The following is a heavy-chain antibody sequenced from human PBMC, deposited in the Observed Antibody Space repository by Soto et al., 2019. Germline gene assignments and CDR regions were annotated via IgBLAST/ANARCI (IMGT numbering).Heavy chain of an antibody. CDR3: AREHRPDL. V-gene: IGHV3-53*01. J-gene: IGHJ5*02. CDR2: IWSAGFT. CDR1: GFTVSSNY. Sequence: HPGGSLRLSCAASGFTVSSNYMTWVRQAPGKGLEWVSIIWSAGFTYYADSVKGRFTISRDNSKNTLYLQMNSLRAEDSAVYYCAREHRPDLWGQGTLVSVSS.